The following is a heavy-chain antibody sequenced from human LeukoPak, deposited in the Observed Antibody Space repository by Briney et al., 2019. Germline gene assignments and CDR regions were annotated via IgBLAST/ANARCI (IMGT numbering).Heavy chain of an antibody. CDR3: ARDLTMVRGVSMYYFDY. Sequence: SETLSLTCTVSGGAISSYNWNWIRQPPGKGLEWIGYIYHSGSTYYNPSLKSRVTISVDRSKNQFSLKLSSVTAADTAVYYCARDLTMVRGVSMYYFDYWGQGTLVTVSS. D-gene: IGHD3-10*01. CDR1: GGAISSYN. CDR2: IYHSGST. V-gene: IGHV4-59*12. J-gene: IGHJ4*02.